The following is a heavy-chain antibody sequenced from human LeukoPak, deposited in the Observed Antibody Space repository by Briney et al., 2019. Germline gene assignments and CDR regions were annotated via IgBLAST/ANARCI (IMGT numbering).Heavy chain of an antibody. V-gene: IGHV4-31*03. Sequence: SQTLSLTCTVSGGSISSGGYYWSWIRQHPGKGLEWIGYIYYSGSTYYNPSLKSRVTISVDTSKNQFSLKLSSVTAADTAVYYCARAQPSGVVVAAYFDYWGQGTLVTVSS. CDR1: GGSISSGGYY. CDR2: IYYSGST. CDR3: ARAQPSGVVVAAYFDY. D-gene: IGHD2-15*01. J-gene: IGHJ4*02.